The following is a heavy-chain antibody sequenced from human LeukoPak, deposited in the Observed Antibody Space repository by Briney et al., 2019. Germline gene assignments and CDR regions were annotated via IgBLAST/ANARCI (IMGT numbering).Heavy chain of an antibody. Sequence: PSQTLSLTCTVSGGSISSGGYYWSWIRQPAGKGLEWIGRIYTSGGTNYNPSLKSRVTISVDTSKNQFSLKLSSVTAADTAVYYCARVGGHYYDSSALAFDIWGQGTMVTVSS. V-gene: IGHV4-61*02. CDR1: GGSISSGGYY. J-gene: IGHJ3*02. D-gene: IGHD3-22*01. CDR3: ARVGGHYYDSSALAFDI. CDR2: IYTSGGT.